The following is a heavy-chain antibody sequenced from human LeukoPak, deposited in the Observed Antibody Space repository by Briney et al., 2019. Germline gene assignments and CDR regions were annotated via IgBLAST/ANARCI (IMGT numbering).Heavy chain of an antibody. J-gene: IGHJ6*03. V-gene: IGHV4-59*12. D-gene: IGHD2-2*01. CDR3: ARGRPEVYYYYYMDV. Sequence: SETLSLTCTASGGSISSYYWSWIRQPPGKGLEWIGSIYYSGSTYYNASLKSRVTISVDTSKNQFSLKLSSVTAADTAVYYCARGRPEVYYYYYMDVWGKGTTDTVSS. CDR1: GGSISSYY. CDR2: IYYSGST.